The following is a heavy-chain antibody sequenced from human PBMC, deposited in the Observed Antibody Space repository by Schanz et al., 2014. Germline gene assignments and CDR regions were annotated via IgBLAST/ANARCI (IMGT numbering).Heavy chain of an antibody. CDR1: GFTFSKYC. Sequence: EVQLVESGGGLVQPGGSLRLSCGGSGFTFSKYCMSWVRQAPGKGLEWVSVIYSGIGAYYADSVKDRFTVSRDNSKNTLYLQMNSLRAEDTAVYYCAKQIHYDILTVTRNWGQGTLVTVSS. CDR3: AKQIHYDILTVTRN. V-gene: IGHV3-66*01. D-gene: IGHD3-9*01. CDR2: IYSGIGA. J-gene: IGHJ4*02.